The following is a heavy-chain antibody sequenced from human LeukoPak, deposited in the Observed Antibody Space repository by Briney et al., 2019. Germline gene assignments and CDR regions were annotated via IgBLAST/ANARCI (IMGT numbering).Heavy chain of an antibody. CDR1: GGSISSSSYY. Sequence: SETLSLTCTVSGGSISSSSYYWGWIRQPPGKGLEWIGSIYYSGSTYYNPSLKSRVTISVDTSKNQFSLKLSSVTAADTAVYYCARRVAGRKGNFDYWGQGTLVTVSS. D-gene: IGHD6-19*01. V-gene: IGHV4-39*07. CDR2: IYYSGST. J-gene: IGHJ4*02. CDR3: ARRVAGRKGNFDY.